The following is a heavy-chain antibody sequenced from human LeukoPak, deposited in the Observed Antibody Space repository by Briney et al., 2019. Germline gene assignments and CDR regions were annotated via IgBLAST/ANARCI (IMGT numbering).Heavy chain of an antibody. CDR1: GYRFTNYW. Sequence: GESLRISFKGSGYRFTNYWIGWVRQMPGKGLEWMGIIYPGDSDTKYSPSFQGQVTISADKSINSAYLQWSSLKASDTAMYYCARQYGSGSYDYWGQGTLVTVSS. CDR2: IYPGDSDT. V-gene: IGHV5-51*01. D-gene: IGHD3-10*01. CDR3: ARQYGSGSYDY. J-gene: IGHJ4*02.